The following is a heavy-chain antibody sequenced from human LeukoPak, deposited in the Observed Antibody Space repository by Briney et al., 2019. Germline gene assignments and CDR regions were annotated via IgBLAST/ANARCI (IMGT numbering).Heavy chain of an antibody. V-gene: IGHV3-64*04. CDR1: GFTFSSYA. J-gene: IGHJ6*02. CDR2: ISSNGGSR. CDR3: ARLPAYYYGMDV. Sequence: GGSLRLSCSASGFTFSSYAMHWVRQAPGKGLEYVSAISSNGGSRYYADSVKGRFTISRDNSKNTLYLQMNSLRVEDTAVYYCARLPAYYYGMDVWGQGTTVTVSS.